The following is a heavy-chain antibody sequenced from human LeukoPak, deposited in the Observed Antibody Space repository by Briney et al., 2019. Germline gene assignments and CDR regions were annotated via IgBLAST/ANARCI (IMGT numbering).Heavy chain of an antibody. J-gene: IGHJ6*04. Sequence: ASVKVSCKASGYTFTGYYMHWVRQSPGQGLEWRGWINPNSAGTNYAQKFQGWVTMTRDTSISTAYMELSRLRSDDTAVYYCARALGYCSSTSCPAYGMDVWGKGTTVTVSS. CDR2: INPNSAGT. D-gene: IGHD2-2*01. CDR3: ARALGYCSSTSCPAYGMDV. V-gene: IGHV1-2*04. CDR1: GYTFTGYY.